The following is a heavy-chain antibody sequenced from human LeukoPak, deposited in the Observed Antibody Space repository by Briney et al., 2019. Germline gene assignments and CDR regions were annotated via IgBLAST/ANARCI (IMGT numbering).Heavy chain of an antibody. Sequence: GGSLRLSCAASGFSFSSYSMNWVRQAPGKGLEWVSYISSSSSTIYYADSVKGRFTISRDNAKNSLYLQMNSLRAEDTAVCYCARVPGDGDAFDIWRQGTMVTVSS. J-gene: IGHJ3*02. CDR3: ARVPGDGDAFDI. V-gene: IGHV3-48*01. D-gene: IGHD2-21*02. CDR2: ISSSSSTI. CDR1: GFSFSSYS.